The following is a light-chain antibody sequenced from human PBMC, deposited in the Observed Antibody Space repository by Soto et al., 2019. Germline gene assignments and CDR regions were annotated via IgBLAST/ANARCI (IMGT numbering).Light chain of an antibody. Sequence: QSVLTQPRSVSGSPGQSVTISCTGTNSDVGTYNYVSWYQQHPGKAPKRIIYDVTKRPSGVPDRFSGSKSGNTASLIISGLQAADEAEYYCCCCSYAGSSSFRVLFGGGTQLTVL. CDR1: NSDVGTYNY. V-gene: IGLV2-11*01. CDR3: CSYAGSSSFRVL. CDR2: DVT. J-gene: IGLJ2*01.